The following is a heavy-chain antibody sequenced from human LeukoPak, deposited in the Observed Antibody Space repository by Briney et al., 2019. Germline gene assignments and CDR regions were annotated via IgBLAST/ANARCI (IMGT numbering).Heavy chain of an antibody. D-gene: IGHD3-3*01. Sequence: GGSLRLSCAASGFTFSSYAMSWVRQAPGKGLEWVSAISGSGGSTYYADSVKGRFTISRDNSRNTLYLQMYSLRSEDTAVYYCARGGARIFGGSRYYMDVWGKGTTVTVSS. V-gene: IGHV3-23*01. CDR3: ARGGARIFGGSRYYMDV. CDR1: GFTFSSYA. CDR2: ISGSGGST. J-gene: IGHJ6*03.